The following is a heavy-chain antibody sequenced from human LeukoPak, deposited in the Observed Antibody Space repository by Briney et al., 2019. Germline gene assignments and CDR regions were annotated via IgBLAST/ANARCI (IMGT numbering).Heavy chain of an antibody. CDR2: ISAYNGNT. D-gene: IGHD3-10*01. Sequence: ASVKVSCKASGYTFTSYGISWVRQAPGQGVEWMGWISAYNGNTNYAQKLQGRVTMTTDTSTSTAYMELRSLRSDDTAVYYCARDRMWFGELSLDYWGQGTLVTVSS. V-gene: IGHV1-18*01. CDR3: ARDRMWFGELSLDY. CDR1: GYTFTSYG. J-gene: IGHJ4*02.